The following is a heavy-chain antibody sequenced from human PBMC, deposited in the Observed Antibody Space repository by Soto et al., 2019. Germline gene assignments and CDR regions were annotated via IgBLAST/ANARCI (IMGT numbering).Heavy chain of an antibody. CDR3: ARGMKPIYYYYYYMDV. CDR1: GGSFSGYY. V-gene: IGHV4-34*01. Sequence: SETLSLTCAVYGGSFSGYYWSWIRQPPGKGLEWIGEINHSGSTNYNPSLKSRVTISVDTSKNQFSLKLSSVTAADTAVYYCARGMKPIYYYYYYMDVWGKGTTVTVSS. CDR2: INHSGST. J-gene: IGHJ6*03.